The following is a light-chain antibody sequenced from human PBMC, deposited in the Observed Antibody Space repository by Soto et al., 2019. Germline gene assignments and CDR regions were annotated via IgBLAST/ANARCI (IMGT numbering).Light chain of an antibody. J-gene: IGKJ4*01. V-gene: IGKV3-15*01. Sequence: EIAMTQYPGTLSASPGQRDTLSCRASQSGSTNLDWYQQKPGQAPRHLIHGASTRATGMPARLSGSGSGTQFTLTISSLQSEDFAVYYCQQYNNWPLSFGGGTKVEIK. CDR2: GAS. CDR1: QSGSTN. CDR3: QQYNNWPLS.